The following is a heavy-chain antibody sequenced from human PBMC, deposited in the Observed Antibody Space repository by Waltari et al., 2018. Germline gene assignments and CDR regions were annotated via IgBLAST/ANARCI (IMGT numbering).Heavy chain of an antibody. CDR3: TAGVYGMDV. CDR1: GFSFGAYA. J-gene: IGHJ6*02. D-gene: IGHD2-8*01. Sequence: EVQLVHSGGDLKQPGRSLRLSCIGSGFSFGAYALSWVCQAPWKGLEWVGFIRSEAYGGLPEYAASVKDRVIISRDDSKNILYLQINSLKTEDTAVYYCTAGVYGMDVWGPGTTVTVS. CDR2: IRSEAYGGLP. V-gene: IGHV3-49*04.